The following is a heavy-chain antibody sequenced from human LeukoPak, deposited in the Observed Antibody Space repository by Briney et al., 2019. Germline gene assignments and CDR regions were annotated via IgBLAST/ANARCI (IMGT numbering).Heavy chain of an antibody. J-gene: IGHJ4*02. CDR2: IYTTGSI. D-gene: IGHD3-16*01. V-gene: IGHV4-4*07. CDR3: AREGASQDVRGFDS. Sequence: SETLSLTCTVSGDSISGYFWSWVRQPAGKGLEWIGRIYTTGSINYNPSLTSRVTMSVDTSKNQFSLKLTSVTAADTAVYYCAREGASQDVRGFDSWGQGIQVTVSS. CDR1: GDSISGYF.